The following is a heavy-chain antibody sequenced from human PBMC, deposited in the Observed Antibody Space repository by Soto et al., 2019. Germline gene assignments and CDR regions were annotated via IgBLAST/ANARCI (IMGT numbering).Heavy chain of an antibody. D-gene: IGHD3-16*01. CDR2: ISYSGST. Sequence: LSLTCTVSGGSMSSHYWTWLRQPPGKGLEWIGYISYSGSTYYNPSLKSRVTISADTSRNQFSLKLSSVIAADTAVYYCARADPDASVGYWGQGTLVTVYS. CDR3: ARADPDASVGY. CDR1: GGSMSSHY. J-gene: IGHJ4*02. V-gene: IGHV4-59*11.